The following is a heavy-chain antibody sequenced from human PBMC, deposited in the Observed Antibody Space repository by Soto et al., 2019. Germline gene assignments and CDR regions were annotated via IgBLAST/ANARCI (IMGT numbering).Heavy chain of an antibody. Sequence: GGSLRLSCAASGFTLSSHSMNWVRQAPGKGLEWVSFIGSNSHYIYYADSVKGRFTISRDNAKNSVYLQMNSLRAEDTAVYYCARDRTTGTTYAWDAFDTWGQGTMVTVSS. CDR1: GFTLSSHS. J-gene: IGHJ3*02. D-gene: IGHD1-1*01. CDR3: ARDRTTGTTYAWDAFDT. CDR2: IGSNSHYI. V-gene: IGHV3-21*06.